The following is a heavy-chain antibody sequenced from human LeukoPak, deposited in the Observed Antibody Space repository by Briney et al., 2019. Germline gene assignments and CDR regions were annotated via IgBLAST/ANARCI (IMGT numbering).Heavy chain of an antibody. V-gene: IGHV4-30-2*01. Sequence: PSETLSLTCTVSGGSISSGGYYWSWIRQPPGKGLERIGYIYHSGSTYYNPSLKSRVTISVDRSKNQFSLKLSSVTAADTAVYYCARNPLEYSSSSSDYWGQGTLVTVSS. CDR2: IYHSGST. D-gene: IGHD6-6*01. CDR3: ARNPLEYSSSSSDY. J-gene: IGHJ4*02. CDR1: GGSISSGGYY.